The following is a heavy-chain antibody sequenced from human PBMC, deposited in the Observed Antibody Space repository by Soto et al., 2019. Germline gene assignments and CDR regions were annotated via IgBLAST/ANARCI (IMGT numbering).Heavy chain of an antibody. CDR3: AKDSFFGSAFFDY. J-gene: IGHJ4*02. D-gene: IGHD2-15*01. CDR2: ISYDGSNK. Sequence: GGSLSLSCAASGFTFSSYGMHWVRQAPGKGLEWVAVISYDGSNKYYADSVKGRFTISRDNSKNTLYLQMNSLRAEDTAVYYCAKDSFFGSAFFDYWGQGTLVTVSS. CDR1: GFTFSSYG. V-gene: IGHV3-30*18.